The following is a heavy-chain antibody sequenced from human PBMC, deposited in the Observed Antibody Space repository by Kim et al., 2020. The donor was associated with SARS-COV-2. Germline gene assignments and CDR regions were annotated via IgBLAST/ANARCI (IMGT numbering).Heavy chain of an antibody. D-gene: IGHD3-10*01. Sequence: YTDSLKGQFTISRDNAKNARYLQMNSLRVEDTAVYYCATVTSLVRGAFDIWGQGTMVVVSS. J-gene: IGHJ3*02. V-gene: IGHV3-11*04. CDR3: ATVTSLVRGAFDI.